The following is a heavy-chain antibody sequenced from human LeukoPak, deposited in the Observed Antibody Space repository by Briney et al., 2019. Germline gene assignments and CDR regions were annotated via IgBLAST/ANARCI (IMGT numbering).Heavy chain of an antibody. CDR3: ARVMVRGVTRWFDP. CDR1: GFTFDDYG. Sequence: PGGSLRLSCAASGFTFDDYGMSWVRQAPGKGLVWVSRIYSDGSRTNYADSVKGRFTISRDNSKNTLYLQMNSLRAEDTAVYYCARVMVRGVTRWFDPWGQGTLVTVSS. CDR2: IYSDGSRT. J-gene: IGHJ5*02. D-gene: IGHD3-10*01. V-gene: IGHV3-74*01.